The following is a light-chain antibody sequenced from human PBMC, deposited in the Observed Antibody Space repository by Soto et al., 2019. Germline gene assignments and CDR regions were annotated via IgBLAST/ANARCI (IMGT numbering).Light chain of an antibody. V-gene: IGKV1-9*01. J-gene: IGKJ3*01. CDR1: QGISTY. CDR2: GAS. CDR3: QHLNTYPLT. Sequence: IQLTQSPSSLSASVGDRVTITCRASQGISTYLAWYQQKPGRAPILLIYGASTLQTGVPSRFSGSGSGTDFTLTISSLQPEDVATYYCQHLNTYPLTFGPGTKLDVK.